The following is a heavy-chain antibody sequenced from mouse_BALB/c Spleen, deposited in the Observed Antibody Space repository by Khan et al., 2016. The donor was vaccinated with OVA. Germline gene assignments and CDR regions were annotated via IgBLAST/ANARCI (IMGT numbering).Heavy chain of an antibody. Sequence: EVELVQSGPGLSKPSQSLSLTCTVTGYSITSDDAWNWIRQLPGNKLEWMSYIGYTGSTTYNPSLRSRISITLDTSKNQFFLQLTSVTTEDTATSYSASWRLLLRYTDSFDYWGQGTTLTVSS. V-gene: IGHV3-2*02. CDR3: ASWRLLLRYTDSFDY. CDR2: IGYTGST. D-gene: IGHD2-3*01. J-gene: IGHJ2*01. CDR1: GYSITSDDA.